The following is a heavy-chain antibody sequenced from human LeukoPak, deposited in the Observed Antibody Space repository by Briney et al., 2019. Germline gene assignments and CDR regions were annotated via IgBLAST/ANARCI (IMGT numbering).Heavy chain of an antibody. Sequence: GGSLRLSCVASGIAVSSDYITWVRQAPGRGLEWVSIIYSDDTTYYADSVRGRFTIPRDISKNTVTLQMNRLRAEDTAVYYCARDRFNGMDVWGQGTTVTVSS. V-gene: IGHV3-66*01. CDR3: ARDRFNGMDV. CDR2: IYSDDTT. J-gene: IGHJ6*02. CDR1: GIAVSSDY. D-gene: IGHD3-3*01.